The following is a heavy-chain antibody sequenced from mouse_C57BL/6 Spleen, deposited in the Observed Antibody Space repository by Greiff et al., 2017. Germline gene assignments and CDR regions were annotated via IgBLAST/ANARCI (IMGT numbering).Heavy chain of an antibody. Sequence: EVKLQESGPGLVKPSQSLSLTCSVTGYSITSGYYWNWIRQFPGNKLEWMGYISYDGSNNYNPSLKNRISITHDTSKNQFFLKLNSVTTEDTATYYCARGDWGLDYWGQGTTLTVSS. V-gene: IGHV3-6*01. J-gene: IGHJ2*01. CDR2: ISYDGSN. CDR3: ARGDWGLDY. CDR1: GYSITSGYY. D-gene: IGHD4-1*01.